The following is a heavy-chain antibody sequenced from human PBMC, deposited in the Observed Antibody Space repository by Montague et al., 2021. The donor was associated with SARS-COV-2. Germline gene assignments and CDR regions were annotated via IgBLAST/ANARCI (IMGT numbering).Heavy chain of an antibody. CDR3: ARYTSRMYGSFDX. D-gene: IGHD3-16*02. J-gene: IGHJ4*02. CDR1: GFSLNTNGMG. V-gene: IGHV2-5*02. Sequence: PALVKPTQTLTLTCTVSGFSLNTNGMGVGWIRQPPGEAPAWLALIYWDDDKRYSLSLKTRLTITKDTSRNQVVLTMTNVDPGDTGTYFCARYTSRMYGSFDXWGQGALVSVSS. CDR2: IYWDDDK.